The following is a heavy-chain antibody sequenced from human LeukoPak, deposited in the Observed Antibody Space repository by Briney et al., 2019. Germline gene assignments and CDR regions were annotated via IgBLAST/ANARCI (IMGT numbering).Heavy chain of an antibody. CDR2: IYYSGST. Sequence: SETLSLTCAVSGGSISSGGYSWSWIRQPPGKGLEWIGYIYYSGSTYYNPSLKSRVTISVDTSKNQFSLKLSSVTAADTAVYYCTRGGYSSSWLGNWFDPWGQGTLVTVSS. D-gene: IGHD6-13*01. CDR1: GGSISSGGYS. J-gene: IGHJ5*02. V-gene: IGHV4-30-4*07. CDR3: TRGGYSSSWLGNWFDP.